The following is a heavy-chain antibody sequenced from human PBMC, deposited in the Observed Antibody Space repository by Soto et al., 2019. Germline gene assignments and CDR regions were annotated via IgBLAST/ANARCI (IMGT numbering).Heavy chain of an antibody. CDR3: AHPRGYGVFDAYDI. CDR2: LTPSGGET. Sequence: EAQLLEFGGGLVRPGGSLRLSCVASGFTFSTYAMSWVRQAPGKGLEWVSALTPSGGETYYADSVKGRFTISRDNSMNALYLQMNSLRIEDTAVYYCAHPRGYGVFDAYDIWGQGTMVTVSS. J-gene: IGHJ3*02. D-gene: IGHD4-17*01. V-gene: IGHV3-23*01. CDR1: GFTFSTYA.